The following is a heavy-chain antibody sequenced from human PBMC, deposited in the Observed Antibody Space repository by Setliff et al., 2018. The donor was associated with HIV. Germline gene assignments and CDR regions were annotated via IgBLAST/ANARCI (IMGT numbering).Heavy chain of an antibody. D-gene: IGHD2-8*01. J-gene: IGHJ4*02. Sequence: SVKVSCKASRGTFSSFAISWVRQAPGQGLEWVGGIIPAFGTANYAQKFQGRLTVSADESATTAYMELSSLRSDDTAVYYCARDGLLMAGIRFDYWGQGTLVTVSS. CDR2: IIPAFGTA. CDR3: ARDGLLMAGIRFDY. CDR1: RGTFSSFA. V-gene: IGHV1-69*13.